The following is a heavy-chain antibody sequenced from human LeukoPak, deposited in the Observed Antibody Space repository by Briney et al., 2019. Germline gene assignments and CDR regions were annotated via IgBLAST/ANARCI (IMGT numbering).Heavy chain of an antibody. D-gene: IGHD6-13*01. CDR1: GFTFTSSA. Sequence: ASVKVSCKASGFTFTSSAVQWVRQARGQRLEWIGWIVVGSGNTNYAQKSQERVTITRDMSTSTAYMELSSLRSEDTGVYYCAADRGSSWYRGYYYYMDVWGKGTTVTVSS. CDR3: AADRGSSWYRGYYYYMDV. V-gene: IGHV1-58*01. J-gene: IGHJ6*03. CDR2: IVVGSGNT.